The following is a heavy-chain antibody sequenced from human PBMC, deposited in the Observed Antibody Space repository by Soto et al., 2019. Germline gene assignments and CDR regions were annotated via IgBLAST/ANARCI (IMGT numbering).Heavy chain of an antibody. CDR2: IYDSGSS. CDR1: GASISSGGYF. D-gene: IGHD5-12*01. Sequence: ASETLSLTCTVSGASISSGGYFWSWIRQSPGKGLEWIGYIYDSGSSYYNPSLKSRVTMSVDTSKNQFSLKLRSVTAADTAVYYCAREKGYISGPKNFDYWGQGTLVTV. V-gene: IGHV4-30-4*01. CDR3: AREKGYISGPKNFDY. J-gene: IGHJ4*02.